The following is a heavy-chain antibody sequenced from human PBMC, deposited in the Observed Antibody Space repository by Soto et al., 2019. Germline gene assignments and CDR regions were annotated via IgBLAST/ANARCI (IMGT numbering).Heavy chain of an antibody. J-gene: IGHJ4*02. CDR3: ATFLHTGYDSEY. CDR1: GISFSEYW. CDR2: IQSDGCCP. V-gene: IGHV3-74*01. Sequence: EVPLVESGGGVVQPGGSLRLSCAASGISFSEYWMHWVRQAPGKGLEWVSRIQSDGCCPSYADSVKGRFTISRDNAKKTLYLQMNSLRAEDTAVYFCATFLHTGYDSEYWGQGTLVTVSS. D-gene: IGHD5-12*01.